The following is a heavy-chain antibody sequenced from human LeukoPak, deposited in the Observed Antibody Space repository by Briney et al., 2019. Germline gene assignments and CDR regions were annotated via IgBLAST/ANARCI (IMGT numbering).Heavy chain of an antibody. CDR2: ISSGGSTI. CDR3: PRRAADGRCFDY. D-gene: IGHD6-13*01. CDR1: GFTFSDYY. J-gene: IGHJ4*02. V-gene: IGHV3-11*01. Sequence: KPGGSLRLSCAVCGFTFSDYYMSWIRQAPGKGLEWVSYISSGGSTISHADSVKGRFTISRDNAENSLYLQMNSLRAEDTAVYYCPRRAADGRCFDYWGQGTLVTVSS.